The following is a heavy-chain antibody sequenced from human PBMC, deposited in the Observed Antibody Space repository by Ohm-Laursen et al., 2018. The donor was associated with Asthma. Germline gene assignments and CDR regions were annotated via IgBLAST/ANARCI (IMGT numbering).Heavy chain of an antibody. D-gene: IGHD3-10*01. CDR1: GLTFSGYW. CDR2: INSDGSST. Sequence: SLRLSCAASGLTFSGYWMQWVRQAPGKGLVWVSRINSDGSSTTYADSVRGRFTISRDNAKNTLYLQINSLRAEDTAVYYCARDYYGSGAYWGQGTLVTVSS. J-gene: IGHJ4*02. V-gene: IGHV3-74*01. CDR3: ARDYYGSGAY.